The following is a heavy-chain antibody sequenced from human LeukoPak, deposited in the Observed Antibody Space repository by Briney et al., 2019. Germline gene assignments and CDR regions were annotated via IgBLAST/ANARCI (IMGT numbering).Heavy chain of an antibody. V-gene: IGHV4-61*02. CDR2: IYTSGST. D-gene: IGHD6-13*01. CDR1: GGSISSGSYY. J-gene: IGHJ4*02. Sequence: SQTLSLTCTVSGGSISSGSYYWSWIRQPAGKGLEWIGRIYTSGSTNYNPSLKSRVTISVDMSKNQFSLKLSSVTAADTAVYYCARISYSSSWYRDYWGQGTLVTVSS. CDR3: ARISYSSSWYRDY.